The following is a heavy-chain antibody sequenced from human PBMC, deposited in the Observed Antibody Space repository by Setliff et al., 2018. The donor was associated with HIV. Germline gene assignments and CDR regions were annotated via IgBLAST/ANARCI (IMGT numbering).Heavy chain of an antibody. J-gene: IGHJ6*02. CDR1: GFSFSSYW. CDR2: INTDGSST. Sequence: PGESLRLSCAASGFSFSSYWMHWVRQAPGKGLVWVSRINTDGSSTSYADSVKGRFTISRDNAKNTLYLQMNSMRADDTAVYYCARGVRGVVNGMDVWGQGTTVTVSS. CDR3: ARGVRGVVNGMDV. V-gene: IGHV3-74*01. D-gene: IGHD3-10*01.